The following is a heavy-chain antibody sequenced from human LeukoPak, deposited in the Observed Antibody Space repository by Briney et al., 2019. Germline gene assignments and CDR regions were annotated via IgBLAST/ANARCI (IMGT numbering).Heavy chain of an antibody. Sequence: SVKVSCKASGGAFSSYAISWVRQAPGQGLEWMGGIIPIFGTANYAQKFQGRVTITTDESTSTAYMELSSLRSEDTAVYYCASSSSGYYYNWFDPWGQGTLVTVSS. V-gene: IGHV1-69*05. CDR3: ASSSSGYYYNWFDP. CDR1: GGAFSSYA. J-gene: IGHJ5*02. CDR2: IIPIFGTA. D-gene: IGHD3-22*01.